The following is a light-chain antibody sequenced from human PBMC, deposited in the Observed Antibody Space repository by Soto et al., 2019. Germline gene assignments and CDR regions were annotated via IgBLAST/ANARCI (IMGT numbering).Light chain of an antibody. CDR2: CAS. CDR3: QQYNNYPPWT. Sequence: EIVMTQSPATLSVSPGERATLSCRASQSVSSNLAWYQQKPGQAPRLLIYCASTRATGIPSRFSGSGSGTEFTLTISSLQSEDFAIYYCQQYNNYPPWTFGQGTKVEIK. V-gene: IGKV3-15*01. J-gene: IGKJ1*01. CDR1: QSVSSN.